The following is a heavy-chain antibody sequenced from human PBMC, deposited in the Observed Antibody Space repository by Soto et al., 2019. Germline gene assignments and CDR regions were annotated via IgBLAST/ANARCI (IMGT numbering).Heavy chain of an antibody. J-gene: IGHJ4*02. CDR2: MYYSGLT. CDR3: ATSYSYSPPYY. V-gene: IGHV4-31*02. Sequence: WTWIRQLPGKGLEWIGYMYYSGLTHYNPSLKGRLTISIDTSKNQFSLKLHSVTAADTAVYYGATSYSYSPPYYWGQGTLVTVSS. D-gene: IGHD2-21*01.